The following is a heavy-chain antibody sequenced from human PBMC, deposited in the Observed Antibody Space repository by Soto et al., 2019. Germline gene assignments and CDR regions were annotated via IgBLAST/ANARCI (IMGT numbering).Heavy chain of an antibody. CDR2: IYYSGST. D-gene: IGHD2-2*01. Sequence: PSETLSLTCTVSGGSISSGGYYWSWIRQHPGKGLEWIGYIYYSGSTYYNPSLKSRVTISVDTSKNQFSLKLSSVTAADTAVYYCARVGDGYCSSTSCHDAFDIRGQGTMVTVSS. CDR3: ARVGDGYCSSTSCHDAFDI. J-gene: IGHJ3*02. CDR1: GGSISSGGYY. V-gene: IGHV4-31*03.